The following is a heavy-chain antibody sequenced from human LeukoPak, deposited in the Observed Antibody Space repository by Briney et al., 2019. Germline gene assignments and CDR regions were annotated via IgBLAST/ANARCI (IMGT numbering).Heavy chain of an antibody. CDR2: INPNSGET. CDR1: GYTFTDYY. V-gene: IGHV1-2*02. Sequence: ASVKVSCKTSGYTFTDYYIHWVRQAPGQGLEWMGWINPNSGETKSAQKFQGRVTMTGDTSISTACMELSRVTSDDTAVYYCARDLGGNKRAFDYWGQGTLVTVSS. D-gene: IGHD2/OR15-2a*01. CDR3: ARDLGGNKRAFDY. J-gene: IGHJ4*02.